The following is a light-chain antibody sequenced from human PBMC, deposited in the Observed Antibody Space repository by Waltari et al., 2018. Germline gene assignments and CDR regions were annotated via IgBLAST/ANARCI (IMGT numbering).Light chain of an antibody. Sequence: MTQSPSTLSASVGDRVTITCRASQSISNWLAWYQQKPGQAPRLLIYGATARATGIPARFSGSGSGTEFTLTISSLQSEDFAVYYCQQYNNWPSWTFGQGTKVEIK. CDR1: QSISNW. J-gene: IGKJ1*01. CDR2: GAT. CDR3: QQYNNWPSWT. V-gene: IGKV3-15*01.